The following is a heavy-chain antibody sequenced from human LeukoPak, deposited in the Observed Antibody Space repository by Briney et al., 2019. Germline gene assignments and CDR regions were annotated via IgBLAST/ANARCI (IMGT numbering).Heavy chain of an antibody. V-gene: IGHV1-69*05. Sequence: SVKVSCKASGRTFSSYAISWVRQASGQGLEWMGGITPIFGTANYAQKFQGRVTITTDESTSTAYMELSSLRSEDTAVYYCARDLGYHPNYYDSSGYYYWGQGTLVTVSS. J-gene: IGHJ4*02. CDR1: GRTFSSYA. CDR3: ARDLGYHPNYYDSSGYYY. D-gene: IGHD3-22*01. CDR2: ITPIFGTA.